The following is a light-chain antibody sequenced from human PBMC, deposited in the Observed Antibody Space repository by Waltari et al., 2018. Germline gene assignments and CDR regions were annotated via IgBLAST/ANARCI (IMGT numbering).Light chain of an antibody. J-gene: IGLJ3*02. CDR3: TAWDSSVSGWV. Sequence: AGLLKPPQAYKDLPRTGIHWRSGNSHRVGHGAAAWVQHHQGHPPKLVYDRTNVRPSGISERFSASRSGNTASLTITGLQPEDEADYYCTAWDSSVSGWVFGGGTKLTVL. CDR1: SHRVGHGA. V-gene: IGLV10-54*04. CDR2: RTN.